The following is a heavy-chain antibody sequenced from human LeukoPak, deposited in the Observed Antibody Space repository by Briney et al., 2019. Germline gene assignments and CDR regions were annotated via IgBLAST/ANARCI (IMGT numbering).Heavy chain of an antibody. J-gene: IGHJ6*03. CDR1: GFTFSSYG. V-gene: IGHV3-23*01. CDR3: ARGDNYYDSSGYYYYYYYMDV. CDR2: ISGSGGST. D-gene: IGHD3-22*01. Sequence: GGTLRLSCAASGFTFSSYGMSWVRQAPGKGLEWVSAISGSGGSTYYADSVKGRFTISRDNSKNTLYLQMNSLRAEDTAVYYCARGDNYYDSSGYYYYYYYMDVWGKGTTVTISS.